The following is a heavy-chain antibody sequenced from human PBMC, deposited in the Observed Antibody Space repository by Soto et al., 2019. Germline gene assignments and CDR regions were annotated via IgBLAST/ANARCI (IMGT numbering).Heavy chain of an antibody. CDR1: GGTFTNDA. CDR2: IIPFFGTP. D-gene: IGHD3-22*01. V-gene: IGHV1-69*01. CDR3: AREVVTETTLGFFDS. J-gene: IGHJ4*02. Sequence: QVHLVQSGAEVKTSGSSVRVSCTASGGTFTNDAFSWVRQVPGQGLEWLGWIIPFFGTPDYSPSFQGRLTITADESTGTVYMDLRSLRFDDTAVYYCAREVVTETTLGFFDSWGEGTLVTVSS.